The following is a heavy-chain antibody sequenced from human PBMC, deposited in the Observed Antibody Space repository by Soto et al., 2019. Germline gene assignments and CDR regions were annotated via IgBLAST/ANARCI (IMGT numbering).Heavy chain of an antibody. CDR1: GGSISSGGDY. J-gene: IGHJ4*02. D-gene: IGHD5-18*01. V-gene: IGHV4-31*03. Sequence: SETLSLTCTVSGGSISSGGDYWSWIRQHPGKGLEWIGYIYYSGSTYYNPSLKSRVTISVDTSKNQFSLKLSSVTAADTAVYYCARVFGYGYHFDYWGQGTLVTVSS. CDR3: ARVFGYGYHFDY. CDR2: IYYSGST.